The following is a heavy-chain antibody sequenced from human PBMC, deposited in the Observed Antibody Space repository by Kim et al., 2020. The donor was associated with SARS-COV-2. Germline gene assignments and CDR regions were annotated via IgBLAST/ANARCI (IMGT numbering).Heavy chain of an antibody. V-gene: IGHV4-59*01. Sequence: SETLSLTCTVSGGSISSYYWSWIRQPPGKGLEWIGYIYYSGSTNYNPSLKSRVTISVDTSKNQFSLKLSSVTAADTAVYYCARSPPLYDFWSGYYRSDAFDIWGQGTMVTVSS. D-gene: IGHD3-3*01. CDR3: ARSPPLYDFWSGYYRSDAFDI. J-gene: IGHJ3*02. CDR2: IYYSGST. CDR1: GGSISSYY.